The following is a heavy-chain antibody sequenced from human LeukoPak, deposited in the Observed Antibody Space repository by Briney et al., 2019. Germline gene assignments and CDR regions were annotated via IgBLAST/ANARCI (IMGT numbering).Heavy chain of an antibody. V-gene: IGHV3-9*01. D-gene: IGHD6-13*01. Sequence: PGGSLRLSCAASGFNFDNSAMHWVPQAPGRGLEWVSGITWNRGILRYTHPVKGRFTIYRDNPKSSLSLEIHRLSAEHTPFFHFAKVGRSGWYQGWFDPWGQGTLVTVSA. CDR2: ITWNRGIL. CDR3: AKVGRSGWYQGWFDP. J-gene: IGHJ5*02. CDR1: GFNFDNSA.